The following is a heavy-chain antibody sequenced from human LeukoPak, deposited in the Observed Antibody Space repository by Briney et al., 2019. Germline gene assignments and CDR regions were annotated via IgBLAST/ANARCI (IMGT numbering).Heavy chain of an antibody. J-gene: IGHJ5*02. CDR3: ASLGAVPVKNWFDP. D-gene: IGHD2-2*01. Sequence: SETLSLTCTVSGGSISSYYWSWIRQPPGKGLEWIGYIYTSGSTNYNPSLKSRVTISVDTSKNQFSLKLSSVTAADTAVYYCASLGAVPVKNWFDPWGQGTLVTVSS. V-gene: IGHV4-4*09. CDR2: IYTSGST. CDR1: GGSISSYY.